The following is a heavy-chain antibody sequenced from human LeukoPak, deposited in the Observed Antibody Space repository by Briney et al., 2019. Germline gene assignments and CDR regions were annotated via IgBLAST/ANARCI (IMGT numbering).Heavy chain of an antibody. CDR2: ITPMLGVA. CDR3: ARVSVASKPQDY. Sequence: ASVKVSCKASGDTFSSFAISWVRQAPGQGLEWMGRITPMLGVANYAQKSQDRVTITADRSTRTVYMEVSSLRFEDTAVYYCARVSVASKPQDYWGQGTLVTVSS. D-gene: IGHD5-12*01. V-gene: IGHV1-69*04. CDR1: GDTFSSFA. J-gene: IGHJ4*02.